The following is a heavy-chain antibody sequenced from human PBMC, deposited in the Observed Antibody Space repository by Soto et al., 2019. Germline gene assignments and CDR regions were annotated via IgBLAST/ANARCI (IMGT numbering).Heavy chain of an antibody. J-gene: IGHJ4*02. CDR2: ISAYNGNT. CDR1: GYTFASYG. D-gene: IGHD3-16*01. V-gene: IGHV1-18*01. CDR3: ARDQRYTIGDYFDY. Sequence: GASVKVSCKASGYTFASYGSSWVRQAPGQGLEWMGWISAYNGNTNYAQKLQGRVTMTTDTSTSTAYMELRSLRSDDTAVYYCARDQRYTIGDYFDYWGQGTLVTVSS.